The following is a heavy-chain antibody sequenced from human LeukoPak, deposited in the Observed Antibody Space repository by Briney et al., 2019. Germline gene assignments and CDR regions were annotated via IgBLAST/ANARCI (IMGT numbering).Heavy chain of an antibody. J-gene: IGHJ4*02. D-gene: IGHD6-13*01. Sequence: GGSLRLSCAASGFTFDDYAMHWVRQGPGKGLEWVSGISWNSGSIGYADSVKGRFTISRDNAKNSLYLQMNSLRAEDTALYYCGKEAAAGTNWGQGTLVTVSS. CDR1: GFTFDDYA. CDR2: ISWNSGSI. CDR3: GKEAAAGTN. V-gene: IGHV3-9*01.